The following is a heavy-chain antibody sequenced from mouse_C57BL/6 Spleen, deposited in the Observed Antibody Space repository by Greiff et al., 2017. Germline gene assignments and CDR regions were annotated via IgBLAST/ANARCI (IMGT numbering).Heavy chain of an antibody. CDR2: INPSSGYT. CDR1: GYTFTSYT. CDR3: ARCDNGSSYAMDD. D-gene: IGHD1-1*01. J-gene: IGHJ4*01. V-gene: IGHV1-4*01. Sequence: QVQLQQSGAELARPGASVKMSCKASGYTFTSYTMHWVKQRPGQGLEWIGYINPSSGYTKYNQKFKDKATLTADKSSSTAYMQLSSLTSEDSAVYYCARCDNGSSYAMDDWGQGTSVTVSS.